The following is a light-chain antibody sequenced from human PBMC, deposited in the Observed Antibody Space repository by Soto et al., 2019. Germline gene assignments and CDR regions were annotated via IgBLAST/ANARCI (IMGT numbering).Light chain of an antibody. CDR3: QQYDNLIT. V-gene: IGKV1-33*01. CDR2: DAS. CDR1: QDISNF. Sequence: DIQMTQSPSSLSASVGDRVTITCQASQDISNFLNWYQQKPGGAPKLLIYDASNLETGVPSRFSGSGSRTDFTLTISSLQPEDIASYYCQQYDNLITFGGGTKVEI. J-gene: IGKJ4*01.